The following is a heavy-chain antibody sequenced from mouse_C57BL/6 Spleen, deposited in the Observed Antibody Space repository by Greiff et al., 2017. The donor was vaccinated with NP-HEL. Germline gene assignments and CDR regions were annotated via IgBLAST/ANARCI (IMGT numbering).Heavy chain of an antibody. Sequence: DVHLVESGGGLVKPGGSLKLSCAASGFTFSSYAMSWVRQTPEKRLEWVATISYGGSYTYYPDNVKGRFTISRDNAKNNLYLQMRHLKSEDTAMYYCARDQRLGAMDYWGQGTSVTVSS. J-gene: IGHJ4*01. CDR3: ARDQRLGAMDY. CDR1: GFTFSSYA. D-gene: IGHD4-1*01. CDR2: ISYGGSYT. V-gene: IGHV5-4*01.